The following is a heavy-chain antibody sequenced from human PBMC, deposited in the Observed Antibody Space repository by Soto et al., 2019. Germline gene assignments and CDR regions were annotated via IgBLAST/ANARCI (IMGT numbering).Heavy chain of an antibody. CDR1: GFTFSSYA. CDR2: INGDGGST. CDR3: ARDFWSGHHFDYYGMDV. Sequence: GGSLSLSCAASGFTFSSYAMSWVRQAPGKGLVWVSRINGDGGSTSYADSVKGRFTISRDNAKNTLYLQMNSLRAEDTAVYYCARDFWSGHHFDYYGMDVWGQGTTVTVSS. J-gene: IGHJ6*02. V-gene: IGHV3-74*01. D-gene: IGHD3-3*01.